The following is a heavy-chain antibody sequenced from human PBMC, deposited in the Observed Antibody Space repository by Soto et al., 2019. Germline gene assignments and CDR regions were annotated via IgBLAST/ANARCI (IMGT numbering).Heavy chain of an antibody. CDR1: GYTFTGYD. Sequence: QVQLVQSGAEVKKPGASVKVSCKASGYTFTGYDINWLRQATGQGLEWMGWMSPNSGSTGYAQKFQGRDTMTRDTSIDTAYMELSSLRSEDTAVYYCARGVGVVGDYWGQGTLVTVSS. V-gene: IGHV1-8*01. D-gene: IGHD3-10*01. CDR3: ARGVGVVGDY. J-gene: IGHJ4*02. CDR2: MSPNSGST.